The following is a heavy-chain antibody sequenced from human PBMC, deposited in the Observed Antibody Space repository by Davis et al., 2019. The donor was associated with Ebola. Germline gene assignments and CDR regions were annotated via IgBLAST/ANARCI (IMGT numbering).Heavy chain of an antibody. D-gene: IGHD5-24*01. Sequence: MPSETLSLTCAVYGGSFSGYYWTWIRQPPGKGLEWIGDITDTGNTNYNSPLKSRVTMSVDTSKNQFSLKLTAVTAADTGVYYCARASRGLQLWGQGTPVTVSS. J-gene: IGHJ4*02. V-gene: IGHV4-34*01. CDR1: GGSFSGYY. CDR2: ITDTGNT. CDR3: ARASRGLQL.